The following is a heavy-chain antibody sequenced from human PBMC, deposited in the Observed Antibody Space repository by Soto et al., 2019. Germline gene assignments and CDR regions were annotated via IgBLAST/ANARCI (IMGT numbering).Heavy chain of an antibody. Sequence: PSQTLSLTCAISGDSVSSNSAAWNWIRQSPSRGLEWLGRTYYRSKWYNDYAVSVKSRITXXXDXXXXXFSLQXXSVXPEDTAVYYCARSNWNYYWFDPWGQGTLVTVSS. J-gene: IGHJ5*02. CDR3: ARSNWNYYWFDP. CDR1: GDSVSSNSAA. V-gene: IGHV6-1*01. D-gene: IGHD1-7*01. CDR2: TYYRSKWYN.